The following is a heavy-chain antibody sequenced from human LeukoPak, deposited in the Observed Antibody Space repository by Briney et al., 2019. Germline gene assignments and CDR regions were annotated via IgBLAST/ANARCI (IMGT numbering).Heavy chain of an antibody. Sequence: SETLSLTCTVSGGSISSYYWSWIRQPPGKGLEWIGETNHSGSTNYNPSLKSRVTISVDTSKNQFSLKLSSVTAADTAVYYCAREGREIAFDIWGQGTMVTVSS. CDR3: AREGREIAFDI. CDR2: TNHSGST. J-gene: IGHJ3*02. V-gene: IGHV4-34*01. CDR1: GGSISSYY.